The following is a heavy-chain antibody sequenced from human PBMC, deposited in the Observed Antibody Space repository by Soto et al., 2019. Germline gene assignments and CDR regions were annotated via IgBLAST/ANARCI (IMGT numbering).Heavy chain of an antibody. CDR2: IWYDGSNK. V-gene: IGHV3-33*01. CDR1: GFTFSSYG. CDR3: AALISYVLGGADY. Sequence: GGSLRLSCAASGFTFSSYGMHWVRQAPGKGLEWVAVIWYDGSNKYYADSVKGRFTISRDNSKNTLYLQMNSLRAEDTAVYYCAALISYVLGGADYWGQGTLVTVSS. J-gene: IGHJ4*02. D-gene: IGHD5-18*01.